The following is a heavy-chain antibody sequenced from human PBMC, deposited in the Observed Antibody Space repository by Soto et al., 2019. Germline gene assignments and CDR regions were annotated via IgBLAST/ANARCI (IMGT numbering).Heavy chain of an antibody. V-gene: IGHV3-9*01. D-gene: IGHD3-16*02. CDR3: EKGWTGYRDGGMDV. Sequence: GVSLRLSCSASGFTFSIYGMHWVRQAPGKGLDWVSSINWNSGNIGYADSVKGRFSISRDNAKNSLYLQMNSLRAEDTALYYCEKGWTGYRDGGMDVWGQGPTVMVSS. J-gene: IGHJ6*02. CDR2: INWNSGNI. CDR1: GFTFSIYG.